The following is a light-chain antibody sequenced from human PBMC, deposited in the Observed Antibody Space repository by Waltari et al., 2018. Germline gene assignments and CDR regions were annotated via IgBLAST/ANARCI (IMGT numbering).Light chain of an antibody. CDR2: DAS. J-gene: IGKJ1*01. V-gene: IGKV1-5*01. Sequence: DIQMTQSPSTLSASVGDRATIPCRASQTINGWLAWYQQKPGKAPELLIHDASTLESGVPPRFSGSGSGTEFTLTISSVQPEDVATYYCQQYLLFWTFGQGTRVEIK. CDR1: QTINGW. CDR3: QQYLLFWT.